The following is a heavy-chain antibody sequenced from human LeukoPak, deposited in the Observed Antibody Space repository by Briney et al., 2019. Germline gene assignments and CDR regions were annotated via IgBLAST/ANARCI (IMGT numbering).Heavy chain of an antibody. CDR1: GYTFTSYG. V-gene: IGHV1-2*04. D-gene: IGHD1-26*01. CDR2: INPNSGGT. J-gene: IGHJ4*02. CDR3: ARDTGEVGANFDY. Sequence: ASVKVSCKASGYTFTSYGISWVRQAPGQGLEWMGWINPNSGGTNYAQKFQGWVTMTRDTSISTAYMELSRLRSDDTAVYYCARDTGEVGANFDYWGQGTLVTVSS.